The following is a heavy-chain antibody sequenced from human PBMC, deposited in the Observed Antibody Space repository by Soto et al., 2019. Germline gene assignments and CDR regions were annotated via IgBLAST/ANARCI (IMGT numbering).Heavy chain of an antibody. Sequence: PGWSLRLSCASSVFTFSSYSMQWCRQAPGKGREWVAVISYDGSKKYYADSVKGRFTISRDNSKNTLYLLMNSLRAEDTAVYYCARDRRYCSSTTCYTLFYYYGMDVWGQGTTVTVSS. CDR3: ARDRRYCSSTTCYTLFYYYGMDV. CDR2: ISYDGSKK. V-gene: IGHV3-30*04. CDR1: VFTFSSYS. D-gene: IGHD2-2*02. J-gene: IGHJ6*02.